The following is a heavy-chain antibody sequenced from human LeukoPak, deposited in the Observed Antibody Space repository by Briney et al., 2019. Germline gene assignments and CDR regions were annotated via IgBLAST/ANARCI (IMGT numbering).Heavy chain of an antibody. CDR2: INAGNGNT. CDR3: ARDSLPTFYYGSGSYYGYFQH. D-gene: IGHD3-10*01. V-gene: IGHV1-3*01. Sequence: GASVKVSCKASGYTFTSDAMHWVRQAPGQRLEWMGWINAGNGNTKYSQKFQGRVTITRDTSASTAYMELSSLRSEDTAVYYCARDSLPTFYYGSGSYYGYFQHWGQGTLVTVSS. J-gene: IGHJ1*01. CDR1: GYTFTSDA.